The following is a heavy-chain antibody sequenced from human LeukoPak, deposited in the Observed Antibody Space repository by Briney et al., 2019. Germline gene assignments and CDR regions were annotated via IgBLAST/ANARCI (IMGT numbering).Heavy chain of an antibody. D-gene: IGHD3-22*01. Sequence: ASVKVSCKASGYTFTSHGISWVRQAPGQGLEWMGWINAYIGNTNYAQKPQGRVTMTIDTSTSTAYMELRSLRSDDTAVYYCARDDYYDSSGYYKFWGQGTLVTVSS. CDR1: GYTFTSHG. V-gene: IGHV1-18*01. CDR2: INAYIGNT. CDR3: ARDDYYDSSGYYKF. J-gene: IGHJ4*02.